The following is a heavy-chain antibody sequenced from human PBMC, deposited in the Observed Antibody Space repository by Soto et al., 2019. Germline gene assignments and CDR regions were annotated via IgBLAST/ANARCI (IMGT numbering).Heavy chain of an antibody. Sequence: GGSLRLSCAASGFTFSAYYMNWIRQAPGKGLEWLSYIIGRINYTDYADSVKGRFTTSRDNAKNSLYLQMNSLRAEDTAVYYCARVLSGTRSFDYWGQGTLVTVSS. CDR3: ARVLSGTRSFDY. CDR2: IIGRINYT. J-gene: IGHJ4*02. CDR1: GFTFSAYY. V-gene: IGHV3-11*05. D-gene: IGHD5-12*01.